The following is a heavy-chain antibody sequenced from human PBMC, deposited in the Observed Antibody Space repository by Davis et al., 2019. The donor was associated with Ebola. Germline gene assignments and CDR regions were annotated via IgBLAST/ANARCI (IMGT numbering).Heavy chain of an antibody. J-gene: IGHJ4*02. CDR2: IYYSGST. CDR1: GGSISSYY. D-gene: IGHD4-11*01. Sequence: MPSETLSLTCTVSGGSISSYYWSWIRQPPGKGLEWFGYIYYSGSTNYNPSLKSRVTISVDTSKNQSSLKLSSVTAADTAVYYCARGDYSFDYWGQGTLVTVSS. CDR3: ARGDYSFDY. V-gene: IGHV4-59*01.